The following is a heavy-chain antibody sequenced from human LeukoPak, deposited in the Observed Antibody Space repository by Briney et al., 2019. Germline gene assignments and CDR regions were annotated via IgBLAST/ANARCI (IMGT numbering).Heavy chain of an antibody. V-gene: IGHV3-30*07. J-gene: IGHJ4*02. D-gene: IGHD4-17*01. Sequence: PGGSLRLSCAASGFTFSHYAMHWVRRPPGKGLEWVAFVSAEGDRRYYADSVKGRFTISRDDSKTSLYLQMNSLRAEDTAVYYCARMVDYGDQNFDYWGQGTLVTVSS. CDR1: GFTFSHYA. CDR3: ARMVDYGDQNFDY. CDR2: VSAEGDRR.